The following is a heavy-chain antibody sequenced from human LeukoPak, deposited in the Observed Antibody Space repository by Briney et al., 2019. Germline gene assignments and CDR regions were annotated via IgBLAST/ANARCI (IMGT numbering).Heavy chain of an antibody. CDR1: GGSISSSSYY. Sequence: SETLSLTCTVSGGSISSSSYYWGWIRQPPGKGLEWIGSIYYSGSTYYNPSLKSRVTISVDTSKNQFSLKLSSVTAADTAVYYCASSWDGSSSWVEYYFDYWGQGTLVTVSS. CDR3: ASSWDGSSSWVEYYFDY. D-gene: IGHD6-13*01. V-gene: IGHV4-39*07. J-gene: IGHJ4*02. CDR2: IYYSGST.